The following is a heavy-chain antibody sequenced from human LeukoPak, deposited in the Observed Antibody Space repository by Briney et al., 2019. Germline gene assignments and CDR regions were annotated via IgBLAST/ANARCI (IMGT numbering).Heavy chain of an antibody. CDR1: GYTFTGYY. D-gene: IGHD3-16*01. Sequence: VASVKVSCKASGYTFTGYYMHWVRQAPGQGLEWMGRINPNCGGTNYAQKFQGRVTMTRDTSISTAYMELSRLRSDDTAVYYCARPGGSGNYFDYWGQGTLVTVSS. J-gene: IGHJ4*02. CDR2: INPNCGGT. V-gene: IGHV1-2*06. CDR3: ARPGGSGNYFDY.